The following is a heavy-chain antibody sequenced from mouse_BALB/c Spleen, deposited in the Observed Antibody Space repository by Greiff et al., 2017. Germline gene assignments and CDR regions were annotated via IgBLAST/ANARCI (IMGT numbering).Heavy chain of an antibody. D-gene: IGHD1-1*01. V-gene: IGHV1-15*01. CDR2: IDPETGGT. Sequence: QVQLQQSGAELVRPGASVTLSCKASGYTFTDYEMHWVKQTPVHGLEWIGAIDPETGGTAYNQKFKGKATLTADKSSSTAYMELRSLTSEDSAVYYCTKDYYGYAMDYWGQGTSVTVSS. CDR3: TKDYYGYAMDY. J-gene: IGHJ4*01. CDR1: GYTFTDYE.